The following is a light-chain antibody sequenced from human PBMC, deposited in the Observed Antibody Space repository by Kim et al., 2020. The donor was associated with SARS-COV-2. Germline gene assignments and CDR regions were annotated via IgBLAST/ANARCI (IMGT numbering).Light chain of an antibody. J-gene: IGKJ1*01. CDR3: QQYSSFPT. CDR1: QSSSSW. Sequence: DIQMTQSPSTLSASVGDRVTITCRASQSSSSWLAWYQQKAGKAPKLLIYKASSLESGVPSRFSGSGSGTEFTLTISSLQPDDFATYYCQQYSSFPTFGQGTKVDIK. CDR2: KAS. V-gene: IGKV1-5*03.